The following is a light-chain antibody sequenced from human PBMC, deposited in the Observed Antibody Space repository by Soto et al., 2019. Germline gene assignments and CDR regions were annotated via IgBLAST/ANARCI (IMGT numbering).Light chain of an antibody. J-gene: IGLJ2*01. CDR1: SSDDGGYDY. CDR3: SAYAGSSVL. V-gene: IGLV2-14*01. CDR2: EVS. Sequence: QSVLTQPASVSGSPGQSITISCTGTSSDDGGYDYVSWYQQYPDKAPKLMIFEVSNRPSGVSNRFSGSKSGNTASLTISGLQTEDEADYYCSAYAGSSVLFGGGTKLTVL.